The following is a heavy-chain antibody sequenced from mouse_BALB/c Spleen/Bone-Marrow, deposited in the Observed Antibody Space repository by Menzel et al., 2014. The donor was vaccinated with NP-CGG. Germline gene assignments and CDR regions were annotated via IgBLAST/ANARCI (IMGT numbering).Heavy chain of an antibody. CDR3: ARYYYGSSYAMDY. J-gene: IGHJ4*01. D-gene: IGHD1-1*01. CDR2: IDPANGNT. CDR1: GFNIKDTY. V-gene: IGHV14-3*02. Sequence: EEQLVESGAELVKPGASVKLSCTASGFNIKDTYMHWVKQRPEQGLEWIGRIDPANGNTKYDPKFQGKATITADTSSNTAFLQLSSLTSEDTAVYYCARYYYGSSYAMDYWGQGTSVTVFS.